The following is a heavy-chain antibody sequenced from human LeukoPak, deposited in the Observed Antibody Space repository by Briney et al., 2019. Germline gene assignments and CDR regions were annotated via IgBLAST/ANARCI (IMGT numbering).Heavy chain of an antibody. CDR3: ATLGGVAGVPY. CDR1: GYTFTAYH. D-gene: IGHD6-19*01. Sequence: ASVKVSCKASGYTFTAYHMHWMRQAPGQGLDWMGRVNPYSGDTNYAQRFQGRVTMTRDTSISTAYMELSRLTFDDTAVFYCATLGGVAGVPYWGQGTLVTVSS. CDR2: VNPYSGDT. V-gene: IGHV1-2*06. J-gene: IGHJ4*02.